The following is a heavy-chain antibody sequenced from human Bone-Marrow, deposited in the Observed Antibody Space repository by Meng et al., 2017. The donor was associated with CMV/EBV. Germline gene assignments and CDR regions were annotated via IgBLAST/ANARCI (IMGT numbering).Heavy chain of an antibody. CDR1: GGSFSGYY. CDR3: ARRRSTVTGYTELEAPYGMDV. CDR2: INHSGST. J-gene: IGHJ6*02. V-gene: IGHV4-34*01. Sequence: SENLSLTCAVYGGSFSGYYWSWIRQPPGKGLEWIGEINHSGSTNYNPSLKSRVTISVDTSKNQFSLKLSSVTAADTAVYYCARRRSTVTGYTELEAPYGMDVWGQGTTVTVSS. D-gene: IGHD4-11*01.